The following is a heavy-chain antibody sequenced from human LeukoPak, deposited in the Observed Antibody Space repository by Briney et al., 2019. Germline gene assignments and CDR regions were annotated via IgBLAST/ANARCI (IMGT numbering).Heavy chain of an antibody. J-gene: IGHJ1*01. CDR2: ISSSSSYI. Sequence: GGSLRLSCAASGFTFSSYSMNWVRQAPGKGLEWVSSISSSSSYIYYADSVKGRFTISRDNAKNSLYLRMNSLRAEDTAVYYCARQGLRLGELSSQYFQHWGQGTLVTVSS. V-gene: IGHV3-21*01. CDR1: GFTFSSYS. D-gene: IGHD3-16*02. CDR3: ARQGLRLGELSSQYFQH.